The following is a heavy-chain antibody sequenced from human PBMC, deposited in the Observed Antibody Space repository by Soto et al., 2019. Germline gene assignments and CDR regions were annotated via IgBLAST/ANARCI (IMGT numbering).Heavy chain of an antibody. D-gene: IGHD3-16*01. CDR1: GGSISSGGYY. CDR2: IYYSGST. V-gene: IGHV4-31*01. CDR3: ARDFGRDSAFDI. J-gene: IGHJ3*02. Sequence: PSETLSLTCTVSGGSISSGGYYWSWIRQHPGKGLEWIGYIYYSGSTYYNPSLKSLVTISVDTSKNQFSLKLSSVTAADTAVYYCARDFGRDSAFDIWGQGTMVTVSS.